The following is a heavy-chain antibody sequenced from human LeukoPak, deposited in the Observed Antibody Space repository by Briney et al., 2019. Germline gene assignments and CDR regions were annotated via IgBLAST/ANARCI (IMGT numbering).Heavy chain of an antibody. V-gene: IGHV1-8*03. Sequence: GASVKVSCKASGFTFTSFGFSWVRQAPGQGLEWMGWMNPNSGNTGYAQKFQGRVTITRNTSISTAYMELSSLRSEDTAVYYCATSHHDYGDDWGQGTLVTVSS. CDR3: ATSHHDYGDD. CDR2: MNPNSGNT. J-gene: IGHJ4*02. CDR1: GFTFTSFG.